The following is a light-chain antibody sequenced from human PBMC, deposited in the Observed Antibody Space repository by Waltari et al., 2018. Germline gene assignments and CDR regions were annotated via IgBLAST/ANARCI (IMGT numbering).Light chain of an antibody. J-gene: IGKJ1*01. CDR2: AAS. V-gene: IGKV1-39*01. CDR3: QQSYSFTRT. Sequence: DIQMTHSPSSLSASVGDRVTITGRASQTISRELTWYQQKPGKAPNLLIYAASSLQRGVPSRISGSGSGRDFTLIITSLQPEEFATYYCQQSYSFTRTFGQGTKVEIK. CDR1: QTISRE.